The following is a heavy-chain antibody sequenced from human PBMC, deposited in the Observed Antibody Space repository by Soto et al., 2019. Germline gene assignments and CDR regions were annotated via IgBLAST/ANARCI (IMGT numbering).Heavy chain of an antibody. D-gene: IGHD5-12*01. J-gene: IGHJ4*02. CDR1: GDSLSRADYC. V-gene: IGHV4-30-4*08. Sequence: QVQLQESGPGLVKPSQTLSLTCTVSGDSLSRADYCWSWIRQAPGKGLEWIGYICYSGSTYHNPSLKSRTSLSVEPSKKQFSLTLTSVTAADTAVYYCARGESGLFDSWAQGGLVTVSS. CDR3: ARGESGLFDS. CDR2: ICYSGST.